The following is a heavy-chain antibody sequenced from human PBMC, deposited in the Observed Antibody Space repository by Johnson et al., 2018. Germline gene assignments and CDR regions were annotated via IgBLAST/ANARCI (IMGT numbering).Heavy chain of an antibody. CDR3: ATCAASGLTVPYYYYGMDV. V-gene: IGHV3-74*01. CDR2: INKDGKTT. Sequence: VQLQESGGGLAQPGGSXRLSCAVSGFTLSSYWMHWVRQAPGKGLVWFSRINKDGKTTNYTDSVKGRFTISRDNSKNTLYLPRNRLRAEDTAVYYCATCAASGLTVPYYYYGMDVWGQGTTVTVS. J-gene: IGHJ6*02. D-gene: IGHD2-2*01. CDR1: GFTLSSYW.